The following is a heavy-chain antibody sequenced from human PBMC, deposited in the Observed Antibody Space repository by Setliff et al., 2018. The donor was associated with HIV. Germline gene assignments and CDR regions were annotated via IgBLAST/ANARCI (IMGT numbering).Heavy chain of an antibody. Sequence: AETLSLTCVVYGGSFSDFYWVWVRQPPSKGLEWIGEITHRGSTTYNPTLQSRVAISVDTSRRQFTLKLGSVTAADTAVYYCARGQHVFPAPHYMDVWDKGTTVTVSS. CDR1: GGSFSDFY. D-gene: IGHD2-2*01. V-gene: IGHV4-34*01. CDR2: ITHRGST. CDR3: ARGQHVFPAPHYMDV. J-gene: IGHJ6*03.